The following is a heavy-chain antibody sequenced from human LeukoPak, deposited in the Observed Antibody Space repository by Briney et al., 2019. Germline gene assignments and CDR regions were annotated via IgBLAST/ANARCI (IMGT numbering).Heavy chain of an antibody. CDR1: GFTFSSYA. V-gene: IGHV3-23*01. CDR3: AVTYYYDSSGYPIDY. Sequence: GGSLRLSCAASGFTFSSYAMSWVRQAPGKGLEWVSAISGSGGSTYYADSVKGRFTISRDNSKNTLYLRMNSLRAEDTAIYYCAVTYYYDSSGYPIDYWGQGTLVTVSS. D-gene: IGHD3-22*01. J-gene: IGHJ4*02. CDR2: ISGSGGST.